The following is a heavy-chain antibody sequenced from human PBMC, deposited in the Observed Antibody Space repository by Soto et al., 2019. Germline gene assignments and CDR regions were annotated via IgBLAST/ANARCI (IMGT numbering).Heavy chain of an antibody. CDR2: ISGSGGST. CDR3: AKDLETFTAMATYYFDY. J-gene: IGHJ4*02. Sequence: GGSLRLSCAASGFTFSSYAMSWVRQAPGKGLEWVSAISGSGGSTYYADSVKGRFTISRDNSKNTLYLQMNSLRAEDTAVYYCAKDLETFTAMATYYFDYWGQGTLVTVSS. V-gene: IGHV3-23*01. D-gene: IGHD5-18*01. CDR1: GFTFSSYA.